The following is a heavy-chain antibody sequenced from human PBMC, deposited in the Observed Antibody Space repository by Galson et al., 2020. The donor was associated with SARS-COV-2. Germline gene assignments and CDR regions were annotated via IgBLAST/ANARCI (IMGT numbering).Heavy chain of an antibody. V-gene: IGHV3-11*01. Sequence: GSLRLSCAASGFTFSDYYMSWIRQAPGKGLEWVSYISSSGSTIYYADSVKGRFTISRDNAKNSLYLQMNSLRAEDTAVYYCARGRYNGALTMIVVVGGSIDYWGQGTLVTVSS. J-gene: IGHJ4*02. CDR2: ISSSGSTI. CDR1: GFTFSDYY. D-gene: IGHD3-22*01. CDR3: ARGRYNGALTMIVVVGGSIDY.